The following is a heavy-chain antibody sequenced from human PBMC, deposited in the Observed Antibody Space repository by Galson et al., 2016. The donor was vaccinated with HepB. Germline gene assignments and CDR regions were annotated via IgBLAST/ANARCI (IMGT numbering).Heavy chain of an antibody. V-gene: IGHV4-39*01. CDR1: GGSISSSSYN. Sequence: SETLSLTCTVSGGSISSSSYNWGWIRQPPGKGLEWIGNIYYNGNTYNNPSLKSRVTISVDKSKNQFTLKLNSVTAADTAVYYCARIRSLGYSDRSGYFDYWGQGTLVTVSS. D-gene: IGHD3-22*01. CDR3: ARIRSLGYSDRSGYFDY. J-gene: IGHJ4*02. CDR2: IYYNGNT.